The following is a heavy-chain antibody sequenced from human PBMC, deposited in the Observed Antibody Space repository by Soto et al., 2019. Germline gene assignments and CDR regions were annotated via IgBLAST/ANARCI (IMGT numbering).Heavy chain of an antibody. CDR2: IYPDDSDT. V-gene: IGHV5-51*01. CDR3: ARQGNGAEGFDY. CDR1: GYIFSTYW. J-gene: IGHJ4*02. D-gene: IGHD4-17*01. Sequence: GESLKISCRTSGYIFSTYWIGWVRQTPEKGLEWMGLIYPDDSDTRNNPSLQGQVTISSNKSIGTAYLQWSSLKPSDTAMYYCARQGNGAEGFDYWGQGTLVTVSS.